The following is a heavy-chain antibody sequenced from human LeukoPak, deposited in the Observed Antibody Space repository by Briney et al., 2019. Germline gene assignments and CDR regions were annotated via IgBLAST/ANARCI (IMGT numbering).Heavy chain of an antibody. CDR2: ISGDTNTI. CDR1: GFTFTTYS. J-gene: IGHJ5*02. Sequence: GGSLRLSCAASGFTFTTYSMNWVRQAPGKGLEWVSYISGDTNTIYYADSVEGRFTISRDNAKNSLYLQMNSLRAEDTAVYYCARTRYNWFDPWGPGTPVSVSS. V-gene: IGHV3-48*04. D-gene: IGHD3-16*02. CDR3: ARTRYNWFDP.